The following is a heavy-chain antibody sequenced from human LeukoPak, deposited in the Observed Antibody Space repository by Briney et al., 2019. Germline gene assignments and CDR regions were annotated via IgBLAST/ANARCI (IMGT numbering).Heavy chain of an antibody. CDR1: GYTFTSYD. CDR3: ARGPIVVVPAAIAFDP. CDR2: MNPNSGNT. J-gene: IGHJ5*02. Sequence: ASVEVSCKASGYTFTSYDINWVRQATGQGLEWMGWMNPNSGNTGYAQKFQGRVTMTRNTSISTAYMELSSLRSEDTAVYYCARGPIVVVPAAIAFDPWGQGTLVTVSS. V-gene: IGHV1-8*01. D-gene: IGHD2-2*01.